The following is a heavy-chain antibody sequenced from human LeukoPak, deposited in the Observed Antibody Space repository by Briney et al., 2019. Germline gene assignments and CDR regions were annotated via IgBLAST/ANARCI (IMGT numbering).Heavy chain of an antibody. D-gene: IGHD1-26*01. CDR1: GYTFTGYY. V-gene: IGHV1-2*02. J-gene: IGHJ4*02. CDR2: INPNSGDT. CDR3: ISGSYYGPLDY. Sequence: ASVKVSCKASGYTFTGYYMHWVRQAPGQGLEWMGWINPNSGDTNYAQKFQGRVTMTRDTSISTAYMELSRLRSDDTAVYYCISGSYYGPLDYWGQGTLVTVSS.